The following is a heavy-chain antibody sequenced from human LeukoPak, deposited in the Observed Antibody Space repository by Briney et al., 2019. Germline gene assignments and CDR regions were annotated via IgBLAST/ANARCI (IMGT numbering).Heavy chain of an antibody. CDR2: FDPEDGET. Sequence: ASVKVSCKVSGYTLTELSMHWVRQAPGKGLEWMGGFDPEDGETIYAQKFQGRVTMTEDTSTDTAYMELSSLRSEDTAVYYCATALHPYNWNSFDYWGQGTLVTVSS. CDR1: GYTLTELS. D-gene: IGHD1-20*01. V-gene: IGHV1-24*01. J-gene: IGHJ4*02. CDR3: ATALHPYNWNSFDY.